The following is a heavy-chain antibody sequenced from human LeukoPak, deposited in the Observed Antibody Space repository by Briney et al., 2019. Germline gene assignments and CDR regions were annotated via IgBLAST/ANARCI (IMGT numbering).Heavy chain of an antibody. Sequence: GGSLRLSCAASGFTFSTYDMNWVRQAPGKGLEWVSYISSSGGTIYYADSVKGRFTISRDNTKNSLYLEMNSLRAEDTAVYYCARDTAMVIDFWGQGTLVTVSS. J-gene: IGHJ4*02. CDR1: GFTFSTYD. D-gene: IGHD5-18*01. CDR3: ARDTAMVIDF. CDR2: ISSSGGTI. V-gene: IGHV3-48*03.